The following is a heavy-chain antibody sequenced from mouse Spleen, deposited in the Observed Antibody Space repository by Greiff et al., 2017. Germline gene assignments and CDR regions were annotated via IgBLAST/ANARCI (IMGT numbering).Heavy chain of an antibody. CDR1: GYTFTDYE. CDR3: TRGDYEAYYYAMDY. CDR2: IDPETGGT. D-gene: IGHD2-13*01. V-gene: IGHV1-15*01. J-gene: IGHJ4*01. Sequence: VQLVESGAELVRPGASVTLSCKASGYTFTDYEMHWVKQTPVHGLEWIGAIDPETGGTAYNQKFKGKAILTADKSSSTAYMELRSLTSEDSAVYYCTRGDYEAYYYAMDYWGQGTSVTVSS.